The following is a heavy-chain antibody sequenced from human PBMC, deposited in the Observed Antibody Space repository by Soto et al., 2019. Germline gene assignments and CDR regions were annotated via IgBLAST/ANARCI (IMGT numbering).Heavy chain of an antibody. CDR2: INHSGST. Sequence: QVQLQQWGAGLLKPSETLSLTCAVYGGSFSGYYWSWIRQPPGKGLEWIGEINHSGSTNYNPSLKSRVTISVDTSKYQFSLKLSSVTAADTAVYYCARTYSSGWYAAFDIWGQGTMVTVSS. V-gene: IGHV4-34*01. D-gene: IGHD6-19*01. J-gene: IGHJ3*02. CDR1: GGSFSGYY. CDR3: ARTYSSGWYAAFDI.